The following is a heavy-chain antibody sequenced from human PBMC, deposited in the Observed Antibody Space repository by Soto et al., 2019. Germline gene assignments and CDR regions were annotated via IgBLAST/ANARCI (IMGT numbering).Heavy chain of an antibody. J-gene: IGHJ4*02. D-gene: IGHD3-22*01. V-gene: IGHV4-30-4*01. CDR3: DRGASGYSFDY. Sequence: PSETLSLTCTVSGGSISSGDYYWSWIRQPPGKGLEWIGYIYYSGSTYYNPSLKSRVTISVDTSKDQFSLKLSSVTAADTAVYYCDRGASGYSFDYWGQGTLVTVSS. CDR1: GGSISSGDYY. CDR2: IYYSGST.